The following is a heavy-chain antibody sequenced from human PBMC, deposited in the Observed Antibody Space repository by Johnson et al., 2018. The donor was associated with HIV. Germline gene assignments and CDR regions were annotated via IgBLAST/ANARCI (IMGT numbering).Heavy chain of an antibody. V-gene: IGHV3-30*02. Sequence: QMQLVESGGGLVQPGGSLRLSCAASGFTFSSYGMHWVRQAPGKGLEWVAFIRYDGSNKYYADSVKGRFTISRDNSKNTLYLQMNSLRAEDTAVYYCARGGYYDSSGSAFDIWGQGTMVTVSS. CDR3: ARGGYYDSSGSAFDI. CDR1: GFTFSSYG. CDR2: IRYDGSNK. J-gene: IGHJ3*02. D-gene: IGHD3-22*01.